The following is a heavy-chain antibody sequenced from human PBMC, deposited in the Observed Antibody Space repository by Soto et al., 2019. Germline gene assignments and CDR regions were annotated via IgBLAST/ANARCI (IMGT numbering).Heavy chain of an antibody. CDR2: INPDGTDT. D-gene: IGHD3-16*01. CDR1: GYTFSSYW. CDR3: ERRGQGGPGLAH. J-gene: IGHJ5*02. Sequence: GGSLRLSCAASGYTFSSYWIHWVRHDPGKGLVWVSRINPDGTDTSYVDSVRGRFTVSRDNAKSTLYLQMNSLRVEDTGVYFCERRGQGGPGLAHWGQGTLVTVSS. V-gene: IGHV3-74*01.